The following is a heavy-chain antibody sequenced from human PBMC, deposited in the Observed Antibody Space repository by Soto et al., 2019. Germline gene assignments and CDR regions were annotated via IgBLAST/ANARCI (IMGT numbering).Heavy chain of an antibody. Sequence: PSETLSLTCTVSGGFTRGSYWGWIRQSPGKGLEWIGYIFYIGTTNYNPSLGSRVTMSLDTSKTQFSLKLNSVTAADTAMYYCARCRDTSAYVHFCDSWGQGTLVTVSS. CDR1: GGFTRGSY. CDR3: ARCRDTSAYVHFCDS. V-gene: IGHV4-59*01. J-gene: IGHJ4*02. CDR2: IFYIGTT. D-gene: IGHD3-22*01.